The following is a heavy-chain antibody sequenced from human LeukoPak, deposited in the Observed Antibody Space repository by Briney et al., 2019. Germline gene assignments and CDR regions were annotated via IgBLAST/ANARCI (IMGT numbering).Heavy chain of an antibody. V-gene: IGHV3-30*03. J-gene: IGHJ4*02. CDR3: ARAYYYDSSGYYGPDY. CDR2: ISNDGSNK. D-gene: IGHD3-22*01. CDR1: GFTFSSYG. Sequence: PGRSLRLSCAASGFTFSSYGMHWVRQAPGKGLEWVAVISNDGSNKHYGDSVKGRFTISRDNSKNTLYLQMNSLRAEDTAVYYCARAYYYDSSGYYGPDYWGQGTLVAVSS.